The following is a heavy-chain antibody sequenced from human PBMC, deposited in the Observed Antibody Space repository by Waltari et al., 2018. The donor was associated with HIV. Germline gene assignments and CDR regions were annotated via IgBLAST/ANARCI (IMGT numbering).Heavy chain of an antibody. CDR1: GFKFDDYA. J-gene: IGHJ3*02. CDR3: AKVGMTTLTSYAVDI. D-gene: IGHD3-9*01. Sequence: EVQLVESGGGLVQPGGSLRLSCAASGFKFDDYAMYWVRQAPGEGLQWVSGSIWDSGTIGYADSVKGRFTISRDNANNFLSLQMNNLRAEDTALYYCAKVGMTTLTSYAVDIWGQGTMVTVSS. V-gene: IGHV3-9*01. CDR2: SIWDSGTI.